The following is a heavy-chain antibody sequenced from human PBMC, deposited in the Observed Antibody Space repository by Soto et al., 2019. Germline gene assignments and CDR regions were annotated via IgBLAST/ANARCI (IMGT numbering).Heavy chain of an antibody. CDR1: GFTFSNYA. V-gene: IGHV3-23*01. CDR3: TNGPLGRGHDLVY. CDR2: ISGSGGST. J-gene: IGHJ4*02. Sequence: EVQLLDSGGGLVQPGGSLRLSCAASGFTFSNYAMNWVRQAPGKGLDWVSAISGSGGSTYYADSVKGRFTISRDNSTYTLYQQMGCLRAEDTAVYDCTNGPLGRGHDLVYRGQGTLVTVSS. D-gene: IGHD3-16*01.